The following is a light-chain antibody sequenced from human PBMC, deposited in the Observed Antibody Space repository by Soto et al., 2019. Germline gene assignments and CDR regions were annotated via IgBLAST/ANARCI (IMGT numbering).Light chain of an antibody. CDR1: SGHSTYA. J-gene: IGLJ2*01. V-gene: IGLV4-69*01. CDR2: LNSDGSH. CDR3: QTWGTGIRV. Sequence: QSVLTQSPSASASLGASVKLTCTLSSGHSTYAIAWHQQQPEKGPRYLMKLNSDGSHNKGDGIPDRFSGSSSGAERYLTSSSLQSEEESDYYCQTWGTGIRVFGGGTKLTVL.